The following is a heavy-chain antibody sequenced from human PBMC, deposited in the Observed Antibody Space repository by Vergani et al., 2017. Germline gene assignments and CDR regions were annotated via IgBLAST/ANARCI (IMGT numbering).Heavy chain of an antibody. CDR3: ASGDSSGYPLDY. J-gene: IGHJ4*02. D-gene: IGHD3-22*01. Sequence: QVQLQESGPGLVKPSQTLSLPCTVSGGSISSGSYYWSWIRQPAGKGLEWIGRIYTSGSTNYNPSLKSRVNISVDTSKNQFSLKLSSVTAADTPVYYCASGDSSGYPLDYWGQGTLVTVSS. CDR2: IYTSGST. V-gene: IGHV4-61*02. CDR1: GGSISSGSYY.